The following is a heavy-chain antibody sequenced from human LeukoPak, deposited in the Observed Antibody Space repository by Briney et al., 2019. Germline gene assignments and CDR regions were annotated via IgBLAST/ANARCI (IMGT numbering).Heavy chain of an antibody. J-gene: IGHJ3*02. CDR2: ISGAGYST. CDR1: GFTFSDHA. D-gene: IGHD3-10*01. CDR3: STGSGHALDI. Sequence: GGSLRLSCAASGFTFSDHAMSWVRQAPGKGLEWVSSISGAGYSTYYADSVKGRFTISRANSRNTVSLQMDSLRAEDTAVYYCSTGSGHALDIWGRGKMVTVSS. V-gene: IGHV3-23*01.